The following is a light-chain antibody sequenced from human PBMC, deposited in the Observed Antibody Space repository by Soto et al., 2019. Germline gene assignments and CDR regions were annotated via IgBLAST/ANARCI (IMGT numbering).Light chain of an antibody. V-gene: IGLV2-11*01. CDR1: ISDLGAYNF. J-gene: IGLJ3*02. CDR2: DVT. CDR3: CSYAGSFTWV. Sequence: QSAMTQARSVSGSPGQSVTISCSGTISDLGAYNFVSWYQHHPGRAPKLMIYDVTLRPSGVPYRFSGSKSGNTASLTISGLQAEDEADYYCCSYAGSFTWVFGGGTKVTV.